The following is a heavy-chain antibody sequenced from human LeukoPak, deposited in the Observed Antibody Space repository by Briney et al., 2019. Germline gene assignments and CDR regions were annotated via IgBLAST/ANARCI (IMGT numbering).Heavy chain of an antibody. J-gene: IGHJ5*02. CDR3: ARLTGWFDP. V-gene: IGHV4-34*01. CDR1: GGSFSGYY. Sequence: SETLSLTCAVYGGSFSGYYWSWIRQPPGKGLEWIGEINHSGSTNYNPSLKSRVAISVDTSKNQFSLKLSSVTAADTAVYYCARLTGWFDPWGQGTLVTVSS. CDR2: INHSGST.